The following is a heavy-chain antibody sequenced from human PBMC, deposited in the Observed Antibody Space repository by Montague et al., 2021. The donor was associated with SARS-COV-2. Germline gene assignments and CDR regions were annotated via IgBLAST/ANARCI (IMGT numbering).Heavy chain of an antibody. CDR3: ARTSASSDY. D-gene: IGHD1-26*01. Sequence: NDYAVSVKSRITINPDPSKNQISLQLNSVTPEDTAVYYCARTSASSDYWGQGTRVTVSS. V-gene: IGHV6-1*01. J-gene: IGHJ4*02. CDR2: N.